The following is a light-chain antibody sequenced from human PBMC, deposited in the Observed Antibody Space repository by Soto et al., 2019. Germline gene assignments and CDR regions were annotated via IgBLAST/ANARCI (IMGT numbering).Light chain of an antibody. CDR1: KSDIGVYDF. J-gene: IGLJ1*01. CDR3: QSYAGSNTYV. V-gene: IGLV2-8*01. Sequence: QSVLTQPPSASGSPGQSVTISFTGTKSDIGVYDFVSWYQHHPGKAPRLIIYEVVQRPSGVPDRFSGSKSGNTASLPVSGLQAADEADYFCQSYAGSNTYVVGSGTKLTVL. CDR2: EVV.